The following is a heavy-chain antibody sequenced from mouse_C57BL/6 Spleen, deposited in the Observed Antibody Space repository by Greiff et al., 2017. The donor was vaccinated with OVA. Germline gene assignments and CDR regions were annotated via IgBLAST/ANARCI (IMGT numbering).Heavy chain of an antibody. D-gene: IGHD2-4*01. CDR3: ARGGDYDYDGVAY. Sequence: QVQLQQPGAELVKPGASVKLSCKASGYTFTSYWMHWVKQRPGQGLEWIGMIHPNSGSTNYNEKFKSKATLTVDKSSSTAYMQLSSLTSEDSAVYYCARGGDYDYDGVAYWGQGTLVTVSA. J-gene: IGHJ3*01. CDR2: IHPNSGST. CDR1: GYTFTSYW. V-gene: IGHV1-64*01.